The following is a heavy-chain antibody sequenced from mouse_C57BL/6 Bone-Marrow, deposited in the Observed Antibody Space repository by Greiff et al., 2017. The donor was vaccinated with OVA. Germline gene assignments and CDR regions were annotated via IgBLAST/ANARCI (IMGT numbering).Heavy chain of an antibody. V-gene: IGHV5-9-1*02. CDR3: TRDRDGYYWYFDV. Sequence: EVMLVESGGDLVKPGGSLKLSCAASGFTFSSYAMSWVRQTPEKRLEWVAYISSGGDYIYYADTVKGRFTISRDNARNTLYLQMSSLKSEDTAMYYCTRDRDGYYWYFDVWGTGTTVTVSS. J-gene: IGHJ1*03. CDR2: ISSGGDYI. CDR1: GFTFSSYA. D-gene: IGHD2-3*01.